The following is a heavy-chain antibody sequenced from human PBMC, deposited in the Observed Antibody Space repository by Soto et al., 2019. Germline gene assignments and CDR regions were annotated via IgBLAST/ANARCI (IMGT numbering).Heavy chain of an antibody. CDR2: INHSGST. D-gene: IGHD3-10*01. CDR3: ARARRSGSYYTYYGMDV. CDR1: NGSFSGYF. Sequence: SETLSLTCAVYNGSFSGYFWNWIRQAPGEGLEWIGEINHSGSTNYNPSLKSRVTISVDTSKNQFSLKLSSVTAADTAVYYCARARRSGSYYTYYGMDVWGQGTTVTVSS. V-gene: IGHV4-34*01. J-gene: IGHJ6*02.